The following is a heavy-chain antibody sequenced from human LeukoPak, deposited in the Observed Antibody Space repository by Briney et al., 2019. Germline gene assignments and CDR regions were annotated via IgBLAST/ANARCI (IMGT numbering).Heavy chain of an antibody. Sequence: GASVKVSCTVSGYTLTELSMHWVRQAPGKGLEWMGGFDPEDGETIYAQKFQGRVTMTEDTSTDTAYMELSSLRSEDTAVYYCATVRPYCSGGSCYSDYFDYWGQGTLVTVSS. CDR3: ATVRPYCSGGSCYSDYFDY. CDR2: FDPEDGET. CDR1: GYTLTELS. V-gene: IGHV1-24*01. J-gene: IGHJ4*02. D-gene: IGHD2-15*01.